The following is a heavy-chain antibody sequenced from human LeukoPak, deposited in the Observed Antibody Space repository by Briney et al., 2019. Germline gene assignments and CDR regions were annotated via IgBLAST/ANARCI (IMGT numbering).Heavy chain of an antibody. V-gene: IGHV1-18*01. J-gene: IGHJ3*02. CDR2: ISAYNGNT. Sequence: ASVKVSCKASGYTFTSYGISWVRQAPGQGLEWMGWISAYNGNTNYAQKLQGRVTMTTDTSTSTAYMELSSLRSEDTAVYYCARTRVIVGATSDAFDIWGQGTMVTVSS. CDR1: GYTFTSYG. CDR3: ARTRVIVGATSDAFDI. D-gene: IGHD1-26*01.